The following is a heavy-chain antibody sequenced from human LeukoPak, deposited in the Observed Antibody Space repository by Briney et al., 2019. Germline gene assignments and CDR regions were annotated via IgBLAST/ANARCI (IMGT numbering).Heavy chain of an antibody. CDR2: INPNSGGT. J-gene: IGHJ5*02. CDR3: ARDQPHKYCSGGSCYSGPYNWFDP. V-gene: IGHV1-2*02. D-gene: IGHD2-15*01. CDR1: GYTFTGYY. Sequence: GASVKVSCKASGYTFTGYYMHWVRQAPGQGLEWMGWINPNSGGTNYAQKFQGRVTMTRDTSISTAYMELGRLRSDDTAVYYCARDQPHKYCSGGSCYSGPYNWFDPWGQGTLVTVSS.